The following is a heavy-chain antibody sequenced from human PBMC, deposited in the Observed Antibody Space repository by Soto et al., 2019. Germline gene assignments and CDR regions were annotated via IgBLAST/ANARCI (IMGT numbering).Heavy chain of an antibody. CDR3: DTEECTGGGCDVRNAFDS. V-gene: IGHV3-15*01. Sequence: EVQLVESGGGLVKPGGSLRLSCAASGFTFTNAWMSWVRRAPGKGLEWVGHIKSKSHGGTTDYGAPVKGIFTISRDDSKNTRYLQMDSLKPEDTAVYYCDTEECTGGGCDVRNAFDSWGQGAMVTVSS. CDR2: IKSKSHGGTT. D-gene: IGHD2-8*02. CDR1: GFTFTNAW. J-gene: IGHJ3*02.